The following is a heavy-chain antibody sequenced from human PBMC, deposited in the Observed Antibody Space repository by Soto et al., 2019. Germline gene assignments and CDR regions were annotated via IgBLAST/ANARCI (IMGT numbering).Heavy chain of an antibody. D-gene: IGHD5-18*01. CDR1: GFTFSSYA. CDR2: ISGSGGST. Sequence: GGSLRLSCAASGFTFSSYAMSWVRQAPGKGLEWVSAISGSGGSTYYADSVKGRFTISRDNSKNTLYLQMNSLRAEGTAVYYCAKDTKSDTAMVTGFDYWGQGTLVTVSS. J-gene: IGHJ4*02. CDR3: AKDTKSDTAMVTGFDY. V-gene: IGHV3-23*01.